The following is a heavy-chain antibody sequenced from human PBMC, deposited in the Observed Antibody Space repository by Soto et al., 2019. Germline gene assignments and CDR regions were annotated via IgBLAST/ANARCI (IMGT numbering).Heavy chain of an antibody. CDR3: ARGIEGWYQGRYYYGMDV. CDR2: IYYSGST. CDR1: GGSVSSGSYY. J-gene: IGHJ6*02. Sequence: QVQLQESGPGLVKPSETLSLTCTVSGGSVSSGSYYWSWIRQPPGKGLAWIGSIYYSGSTNYNPSRQSRVTISVDTSKHQFSLKLSSVTAAATAVYYWARGIEGWYQGRYYYGMDVWGQGTTVTVSS. V-gene: IGHV4-61*01. D-gene: IGHD6-19*01.